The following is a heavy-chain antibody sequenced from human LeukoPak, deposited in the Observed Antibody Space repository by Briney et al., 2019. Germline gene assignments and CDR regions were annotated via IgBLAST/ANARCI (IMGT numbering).Heavy chain of an antibody. CDR3: ARGVVVVVAGSPFCFDY. J-gene: IGHJ4*02. Sequence: GGSLRLSCAASGFTFSSYSMNWVRQAPGKGLEWVSSISSSSSYIYYADSVKGRFTISRDNAKNSLYLQMNSLRAEDTAVYYCARGVVVVVAGSPFCFDYWGQGTLVTVSS. D-gene: IGHD2-15*01. CDR1: GFTFSSYS. CDR2: ISSSSSYI. V-gene: IGHV3-21*01.